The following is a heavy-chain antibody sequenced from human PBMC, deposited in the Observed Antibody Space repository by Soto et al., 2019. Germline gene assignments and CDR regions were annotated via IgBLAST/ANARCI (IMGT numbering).Heavy chain of an antibody. CDR1: GFTFNTNG. V-gene: IGHV3-30*18. D-gene: IGHD6-19*01. J-gene: IGHJ5*02. CDR3: AKDLYSSGWYNYFDP. Sequence: QPGGSLRLSCVASGFTFNTNGMHWVRQAPGKGLEWVAMISHHGTAEYYLDSVRGRFTISRDNSKNTLYLQMDSLRVEDTAVYYCAKDLYSSGWYNYFDPWGQGTQVTVSS. CDR2: ISHHGTAE.